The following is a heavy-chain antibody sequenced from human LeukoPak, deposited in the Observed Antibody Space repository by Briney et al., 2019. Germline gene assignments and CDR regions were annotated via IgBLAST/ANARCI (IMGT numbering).Heavy chain of an antibody. CDR1: GGSISSSSYY. J-gene: IGHJ4*02. CDR3: ARQRMRSSGWYFDY. Sequence: SETLSLTCTVSGGSISSSSYYWGWIRQPPGKGLEWIGSIYYSGSTYYNPSLKSRVTISVDTSKNQFSLKLSSVTAADTAVYYCARQRMRSSGWYFDYWGQGTLVTVSS. CDR2: IYYSGST. D-gene: IGHD6-19*01. V-gene: IGHV4-39*07.